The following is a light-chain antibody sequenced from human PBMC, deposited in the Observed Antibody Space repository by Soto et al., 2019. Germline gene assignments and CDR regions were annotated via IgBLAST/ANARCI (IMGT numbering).Light chain of an antibody. CDR1: QSVSSSY. V-gene: IGKV3-20*01. J-gene: IGKJ1*01. CDR3: QQYGSSSWT. CDR2: VTS. Sequence: EIVLTQSPGTLSLSPGGRATLSYRASQSVSSSYLAWYQQRPGQPPRLVMYVTSSRATGIPARFSGSGSGTDFTLTISRLEPEDFAVYYCQQYGSSSWTFGQGTKVDIK.